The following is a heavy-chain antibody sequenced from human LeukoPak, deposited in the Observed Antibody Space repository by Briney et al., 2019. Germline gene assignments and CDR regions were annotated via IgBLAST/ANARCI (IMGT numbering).Heavy chain of an antibody. CDR2: ISWKSSSI. V-gene: IGHV3-9*01. D-gene: IGHD5-24*01. Sequence: ALRLSCAASGITFDYYAMHWVRQAPGKGLEGVSGISWKSSSIGYADSVKGRFTISRDNAKNSLYLQMNSLRAEDTALYYCAKGRDGYKAPFDYWGQGTLVTVSS. CDR1: GITFDYYA. J-gene: IGHJ4*02. CDR3: AKGRDGYKAPFDY.